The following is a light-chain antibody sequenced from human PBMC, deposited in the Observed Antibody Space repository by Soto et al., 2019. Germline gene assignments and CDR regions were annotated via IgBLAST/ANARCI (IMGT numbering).Light chain of an antibody. CDR1: RIIGSW. V-gene: IGKV1-5*03. Sequence: EIQWPQSLSTLFASEGARVTFLCRPIRIIGSWLAWYQQKPGKAPKLLIYKASSLESGVPSRFSGSGSGTEFTLTISSLQPDDFATYYCQQFNNYPWTFGQGTRVEIK. CDR3: QQFNNYPWT. J-gene: IGKJ1*01. CDR2: KAS.